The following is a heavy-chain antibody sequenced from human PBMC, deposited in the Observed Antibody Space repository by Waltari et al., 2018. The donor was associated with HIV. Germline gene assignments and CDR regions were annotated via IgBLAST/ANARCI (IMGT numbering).Heavy chain of an antibody. CDR2: IYMDDTA. CDR3: VKGVRYYTH. J-gene: IGHJ4*02. D-gene: IGHD2-2*02. Sequence: VETGGTVIRPGGSLRLSCSPFTFCVATNYVTWFRLAPGRGLECVSAIYMDDTAHYADSVKGRFTISRDRVRNTVHLHLNFLIFEDTATYFCVKGVRYYTHWGQGTPVTVS. CDR1: TFCVATNY. V-gene: IGHV3-53*05.